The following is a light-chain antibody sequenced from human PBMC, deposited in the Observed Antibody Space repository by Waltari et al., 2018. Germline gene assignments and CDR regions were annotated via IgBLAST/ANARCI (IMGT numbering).Light chain of an antibody. J-gene: IGLJ3*02. CDR3: ASWDDSLNGHWV. Sequence: QSVLTRPPSASGTPGQRVTISCSGSSSNLGNNVVNWYQQVPGTAPKLLIYRNDLRPSWVPDRFSASKSGTSASLAISGLQSEDEAEYYYASWDDSLNGHWVFGGGTKVTVL. CDR2: RND. V-gene: IGLV1-44*01. CDR1: SSNLGNNV.